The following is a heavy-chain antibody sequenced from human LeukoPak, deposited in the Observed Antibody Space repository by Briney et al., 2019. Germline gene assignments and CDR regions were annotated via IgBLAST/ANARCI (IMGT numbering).Heavy chain of an antibody. V-gene: IGHV4-30-2*01. CDR1: GGSISSGGYY. CDR2: IYHSGST. CDR3: ARGWYQLLWDY. Sequence: RASETLSLTCTVSGGSISSGGYYWSWIRQPPGKGLEWIGYIYHSGSTYYNPSLKSRVTISVDRSKNQFSLKLSSVTAADTAVYYCARGWYQLLWDYWGQGTLVTVSS. J-gene: IGHJ4*02. D-gene: IGHD2-2*01.